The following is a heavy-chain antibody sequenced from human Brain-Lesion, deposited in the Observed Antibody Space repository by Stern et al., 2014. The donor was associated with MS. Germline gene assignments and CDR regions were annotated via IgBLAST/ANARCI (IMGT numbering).Heavy chain of an antibody. CDR2: VSYDGSNK. Sequence: VQLVESGGGVVQPGRPLRLSCVASGFTFGSCAMHWVRQAPGKGLEWVAGVSYDGSNKYYADSVKGRFNISRDNSQNTLYMQMSSLRPEDTAVYYCAKDRQYLTYFFDHWGQGSLVTVSS. CDR3: AKDRQYLTYFFDH. J-gene: IGHJ5*02. CDR1: GFTFGSCA. V-gene: IGHV3-30*18. D-gene: IGHD2/OR15-2a*01.